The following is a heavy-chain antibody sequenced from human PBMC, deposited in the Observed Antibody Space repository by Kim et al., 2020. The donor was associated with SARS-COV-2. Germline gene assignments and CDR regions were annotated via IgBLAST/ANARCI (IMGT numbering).Heavy chain of an antibody. D-gene: IGHD3-9*01. CDR1: GYTFTSYY. Sequence: ASVKVSCKASGYTFTSYYMHWVGQAPGQGLEWMGIINPSGGSTSYAQKFQGRVTMTRDTSTSTVYMELSSLRSEDTAVYYCAGDILTGYGQFDPWGQGTLVTVSS. V-gene: IGHV1-46*01. J-gene: IGHJ5*02. CDR2: INPSGGST. CDR3: AGDILTGYGQFDP.